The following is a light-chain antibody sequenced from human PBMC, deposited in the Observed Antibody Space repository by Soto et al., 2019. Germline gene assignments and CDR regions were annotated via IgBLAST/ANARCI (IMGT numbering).Light chain of an antibody. CDR1: SSDVGGYNY. CDR2: EVS. CDR3: SSYTSSSTPHVV. J-gene: IGLJ2*01. Sequence: QSALTQPASVSGSPGQSITFSCTGTSSDVGGYNYVSWYQQHPGKAPKLMIYEVSNRPSGVSNRFSGSKSGNTASLTISGLQSEDEADYYCSSYTSSSTPHVVFGGGTKVTVL. V-gene: IGLV2-14*01.